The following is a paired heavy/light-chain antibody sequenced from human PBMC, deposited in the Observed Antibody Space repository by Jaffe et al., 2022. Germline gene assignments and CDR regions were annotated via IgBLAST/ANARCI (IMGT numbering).Light chain of an antibody. Sequence: QSVLTQPPSVSAAPGQKVTISCSGSSSNIGNNYVSWYQHLPETAPKLLMYENDKRPSGIPDRFSGSKSDTSATLGITGLQTGDEADYYCGSWDSSLRAVVFGGGTKLTVL. CDR1: SSNIGNNY. V-gene: IGLV1-51*02. CDR3: GSWDSSLRAVV. CDR2: END. J-gene: IGLJ2*01.
Heavy chain of an antibody. CDR2: IRGSGDRT. J-gene: IGHJ3*01. CDR3: ARDRPRNKRKIVGRYFDWPEGSGALDL. Sequence: EVQLLESGGGFVQPGESLRLSCAASGFNFAGFAMTWVRQTPGKGLEWVSVIRGSGDRTYYAGSVKGRFTISRDNSKNTLYLQMNSLRDEDTAVYFCARDRPRNKRKIVGRYFDWPEGSGALDLWGQGTLVTVSS. V-gene: IGHV3-23*01. CDR1: GFNFAGFA. D-gene: IGHD3-9*01.